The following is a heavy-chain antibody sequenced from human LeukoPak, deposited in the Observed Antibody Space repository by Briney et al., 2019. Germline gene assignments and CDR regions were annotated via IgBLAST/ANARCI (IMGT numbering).Heavy chain of an antibody. V-gene: IGHV4-39*01. D-gene: IGHD3-10*01. CDR3: ASIGGYYYYMDV. CDR1: GVSISSSNSY. J-gene: IGHJ6*03. CDR2: IYYSGNT. Sequence: PSETLSLTCAVSGVSISSSNSYWGWIRQPPGKGLEWIGSIYYSGNTYYNASLKSRVTISVDTSKNQFSLKLSSVTAADTAVYYCASIGGYYYYMDVWGKGTTVTISS.